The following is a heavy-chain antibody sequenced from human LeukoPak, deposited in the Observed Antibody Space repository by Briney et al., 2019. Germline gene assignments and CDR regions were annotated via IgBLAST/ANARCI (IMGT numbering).Heavy chain of an antibody. CDR1: GDSISSYY. Sequence: SETLSLTCTVSGDSISSYYWSWIRQPPGKGLEWIGYIYHSGSTNYNPSLKRRVTISADTSQDQCSLQLASVTAADTAVYYCATGYSSTWYYFDYWGQGTLVTVSS. CDR3: ATGYSSTWYYFDY. D-gene: IGHD6-13*01. J-gene: IGHJ4*02. V-gene: IGHV4-59*01. CDR2: IYHSGST.